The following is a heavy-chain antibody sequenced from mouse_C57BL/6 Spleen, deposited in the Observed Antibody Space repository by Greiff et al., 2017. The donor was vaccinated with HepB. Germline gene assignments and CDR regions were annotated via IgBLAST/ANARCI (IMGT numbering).Heavy chain of an antibody. CDR1: GYTFTEYT. CDR3: ARHEGFYSNYEAWFAY. J-gene: IGHJ3*01. Sequence: QVQLKESGAELVKPGASVKLSCKASGYTFTEYTIHWVKQRSGQGLEWIGWFYPGSGSIKYNEKFKDKATLTADKSSSTVYMELSSLTSEDSAVYFCARHEGFYSNYEAWFAYWGQGTLVTVSA. V-gene: IGHV1-62-2*01. CDR2: FYPGSGSI. D-gene: IGHD2-5*01.